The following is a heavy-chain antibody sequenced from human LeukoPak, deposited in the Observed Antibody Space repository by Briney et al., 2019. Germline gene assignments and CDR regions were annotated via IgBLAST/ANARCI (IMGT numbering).Heavy chain of an antibody. CDR2: VIPTLGIA. D-gene: IGHD5-18*01. CDR1: GGTFSSYA. J-gene: IGHJ4*02. CDR3: AREYGGGHSFGYYY. V-gene: IGHV1-69*04. Sequence: SVKVSCKASGGTFSSYAISWVRQAPGQGLEWVGRVIPTLGIANYAQRSQGRVTITADKSTGTAYMELSSLRSDDTAVYYCAREYGGGHSFGYYYWGQGTLVSVSS.